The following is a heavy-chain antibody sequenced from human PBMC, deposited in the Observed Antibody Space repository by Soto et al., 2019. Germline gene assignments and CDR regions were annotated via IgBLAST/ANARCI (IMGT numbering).Heavy chain of an antibody. D-gene: IGHD4-17*01. CDR3: AVALTTAYYYYGMDV. V-gene: IGHV1-18*01. CDR2: ISAYNGNT. Sequence: ASVKVSCKASGYTFTSYGISWVRQAPGQGLEWMGWISAYNGNTNYAQKLQGRVTMTTDTSTSTAYMELRSLRSDDTAVYYCAVALTTAYYYYGMDVWGQGTTVTVPS. CDR1: GYTFTSYG. J-gene: IGHJ6*02.